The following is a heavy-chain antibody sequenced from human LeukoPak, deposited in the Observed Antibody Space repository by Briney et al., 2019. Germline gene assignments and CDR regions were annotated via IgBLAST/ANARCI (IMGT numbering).Heavy chain of an antibody. CDR1: GFTFSSYA. Sequence: GGSLRLSCAASGFTFSSYAMSWVRQAPGRGLEWVSAISGSGGSTYCADSVKGRFTISRDNSKNTLYLQMNSLRAEDTAVYYCAKDLGGVTRLYFDYWGQGTLVTVSS. CDR3: AKDLGGVTRLYFDY. V-gene: IGHV3-23*01. J-gene: IGHJ4*02. D-gene: IGHD3-16*01. CDR2: ISGSGGST.